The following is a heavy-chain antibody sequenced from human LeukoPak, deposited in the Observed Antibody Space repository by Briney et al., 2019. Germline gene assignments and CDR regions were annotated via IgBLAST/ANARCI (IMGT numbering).Heavy chain of an antibody. CDR2: ISGSGGST. V-gene: IGHV3-23*01. Sequence: PGGSLRLSCAASGFTFSSYAMSWVRQAPGKGLEWVSAISGSGGSTYYADSVKGRFTISRDNSKNTPYLQMNSLRAEDTAVYYCAKMGGGSSGWYVYWGQGTLVTVSS. CDR3: AKMGGGSSGWYVY. D-gene: IGHD6-19*01. J-gene: IGHJ4*02. CDR1: GFTFSSYA.